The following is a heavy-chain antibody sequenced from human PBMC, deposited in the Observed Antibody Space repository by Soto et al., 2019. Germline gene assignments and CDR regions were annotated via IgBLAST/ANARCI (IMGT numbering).Heavy chain of an antibody. CDR1: GGSLRSGSYY. CDR2: IYHGGAT. J-gene: IGHJ5*02. Sequence: SETLSLTCTVSGGSLRSGSYYWSWIRQPPGKGLEWIGYIYHGGATTYNASLKSRVTISVDTSKNQFSLQLNSVTPEDTAVYYCARSYSSSWGNWFDPWGQGTLVTVSS. V-gene: IGHV4-61*01. CDR3: ARSYSSSWGNWFDP. D-gene: IGHD6-13*01.